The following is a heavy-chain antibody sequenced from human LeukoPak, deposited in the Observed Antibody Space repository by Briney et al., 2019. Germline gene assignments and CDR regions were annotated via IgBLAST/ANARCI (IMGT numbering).Heavy chain of an antibody. Sequence: SVKVSCKASGGTFSSYAISWVRQAPGQGLEWMGRIIPIFGTANYAQKFQGRVTITTDESTSTAYMELSSLRSEDTAVHYCARDRVEYSYAHNFDYWGQGTLVTVPS. CDR1: GGTFSSYA. CDR3: ARDRVEYSYAHNFDY. V-gene: IGHV1-69*05. CDR2: IIPIFGTA. D-gene: IGHD5-18*01. J-gene: IGHJ4*02.